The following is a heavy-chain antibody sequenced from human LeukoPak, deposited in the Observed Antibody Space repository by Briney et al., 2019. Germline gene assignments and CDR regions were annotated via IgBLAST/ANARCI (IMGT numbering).Heavy chain of an antibody. CDR1: GYTFTSYG. CDR3: ARGQDSSSWYGGVDY. D-gene: IGHD6-13*01. CDR2: ISAYNGNT. Sequence: ASVKVSCKASGYTFTSYGISWVRQAPGQGLEWMGWISAYNGNTNYAQKLQGRVTMTTDTSTSTAYMELRSLRSDDTAVYYCARGQDSSSWYGGVDYWGQGTLVTVSS. V-gene: IGHV1-18*01. J-gene: IGHJ4*02.